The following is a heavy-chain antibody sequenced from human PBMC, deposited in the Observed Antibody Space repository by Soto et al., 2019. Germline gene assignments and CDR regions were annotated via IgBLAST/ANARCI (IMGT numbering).Heavy chain of an antibody. CDR3: ARAYYYDSSGYYYFPHFDY. J-gene: IGHJ4*02. CDR1: GYTFTSYD. Sequence: QVQLVQSGAEVKKPGASVKVSCKASGYTFTSYDINWVRQATGQGLEWMGWMNPNSGNTGYAQKFQGRVTMTRNTSISTVYMELSSLRSEYTTVYYCARAYYYDSSGYYYFPHFDYWGQGTLVSVSS. CDR2: MNPNSGNT. D-gene: IGHD3-22*01. V-gene: IGHV1-8*01.